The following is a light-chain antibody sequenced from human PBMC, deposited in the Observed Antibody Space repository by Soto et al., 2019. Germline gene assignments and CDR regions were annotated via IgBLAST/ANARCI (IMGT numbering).Light chain of an antibody. Sequence: EIVMTQSPATLSVSPGERATLSCRASQSVSSNLAWYQQKPGQAPRLLIYGASTRATGIPARFSGSGSGTEFTLTISSLQSEDFAVYYCQQYNNWPPWTFGQGTNEEIK. V-gene: IGKV3-15*01. CDR2: GAS. J-gene: IGKJ1*01. CDR1: QSVSSN. CDR3: QQYNNWPPWT.